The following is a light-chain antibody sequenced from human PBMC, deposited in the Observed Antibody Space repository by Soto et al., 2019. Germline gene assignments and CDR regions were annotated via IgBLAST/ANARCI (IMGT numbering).Light chain of an antibody. CDR2: GAS. Sequence: EIVLTQSPGTLSLSPGERATLSCRASQTVSSNYLAWYQQIPGQAPRLLIYGASSRATGIPDRFSGSGSGTDFTLTISRLEPEEFAVYYCQQYGSSPRTFGQGTKVEIK. CDR3: QQYGSSPRT. CDR1: QTVSSNY. J-gene: IGKJ1*01. V-gene: IGKV3-20*01.